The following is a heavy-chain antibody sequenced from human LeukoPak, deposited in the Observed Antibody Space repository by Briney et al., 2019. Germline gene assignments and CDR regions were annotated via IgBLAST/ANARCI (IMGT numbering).Heavy chain of an antibody. Sequence: GGSLRLSCAASGFTFSSYAMSWVRQAPGKGLEWVSAISDSGGSTYYADSVTGRFTISRDNSKNTLYLQINSLRAEDTAVYFCAKDLHSTSWYNYFQHWGQGTPVTVSS. J-gene: IGHJ1*01. CDR3: AKDLHSTSWYNYFQH. V-gene: IGHV3-23*01. CDR1: GFTFSSYA. CDR2: ISDSGGST. D-gene: IGHD6-13*01.